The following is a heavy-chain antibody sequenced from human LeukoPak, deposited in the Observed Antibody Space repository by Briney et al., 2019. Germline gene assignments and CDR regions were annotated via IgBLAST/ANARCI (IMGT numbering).Heavy chain of an antibody. V-gene: IGHV1-24*01. Sequence: ASVKVSCKVSGYTLTELSMHWVRQAPGKGLEWMGGFDPEDGETIYAQKFQGRVTMTEDTSTDTAYMELSSLRSEDTAVYYCATGLTNWIQLWAGFGYWGQGTLVTVSS. CDR3: ATGLTNWIQLWAGFGY. CDR1: GYTLTELS. CDR2: FDPEDGET. D-gene: IGHD5-18*01. J-gene: IGHJ4*02.